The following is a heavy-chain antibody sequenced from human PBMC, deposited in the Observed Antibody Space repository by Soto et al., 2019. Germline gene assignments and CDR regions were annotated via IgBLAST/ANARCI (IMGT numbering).Heavy chain of an antibody. CDR3: ATDDYSLSFY. CDR2: ISYDGSNK. D-gene: IGHD4-4*01. CDR1: GFTFSSYA. J-gene: IGHJ4*02. Sequence: QVQLVESGGGVVQPGRSLRLSCAASGFTFSSYAMHWVRQAPGKGLEWVAVISYDGSNKYYADSVKGRFTISRDNSKNTLYLQMNRLRAEDTAVYYCATDDYSLSFYWGQGTLVTVSS. V-gene: IGHV3-30-3*01.